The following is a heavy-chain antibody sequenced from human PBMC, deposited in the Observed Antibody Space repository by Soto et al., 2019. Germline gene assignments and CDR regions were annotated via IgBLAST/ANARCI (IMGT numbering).Heavy chain of an antibody. Sequence: GGSLRLSCAASGFTFSSYAMHWVRQAPGKGLEWVAVISYDGSNKYYADSVKGRFTISRDNSKNTLYLQMNSLRAEDTAVYYCAREFGTQQLVRSLFDYWGQGTLVTVSS. CDR2: ISYDGSNK. CDR1: GFTFSSYA. V-gene: IGHV3-30-3*01. CDR3: AREFGTQQLVRSLFDY. D-gene: IGHD6-13*01. J-gene: IGHJ4*02.